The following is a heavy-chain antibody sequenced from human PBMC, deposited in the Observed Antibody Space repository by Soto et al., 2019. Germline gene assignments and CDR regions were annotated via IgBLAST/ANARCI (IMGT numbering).Heavy chain of an antibody. D-gene: IGHD1-26*01. CDR2: ISYDGSNK. CDR3: ARGGGWYSGSRDAFDI. Sequence: QVQLVESGGGVVQPGRSLRLSCAASGFTFSSYAMHWVRQAPGKGLEWVAVISYDGSNKYYADSVKGRFTISRDNSKNTLDLQMNSLRAEDTAVYYCARGGGWYSGSRDAFDIWGQGTMVTVSS. CDR1: GFTFSSYA. V-gene: IGHV3-30-3*01. J-gene: IGHJ3*02.